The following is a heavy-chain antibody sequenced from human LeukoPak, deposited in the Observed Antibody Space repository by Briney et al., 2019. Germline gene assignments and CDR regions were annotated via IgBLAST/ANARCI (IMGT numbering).Heavy chain of an antibody. J-gene: IGHJ3*02. CDR2: ISYDGSNK. Sequence: GRSLRLSCAASGLTFSSYAMHWVRQAPGKGLEWVAVISYDGSNKYYADSVKGRFTISRDNSKNTLYLQMNSLRAEDTAVYYCASYDSSFDAFDIWGQGTMVTVSS. V-gene: IGHV3-30-3*01. CDR1: GLTFSSYA. D-gene: IGHD3-22*01. CDR3: ASYDSSFDAFDI.